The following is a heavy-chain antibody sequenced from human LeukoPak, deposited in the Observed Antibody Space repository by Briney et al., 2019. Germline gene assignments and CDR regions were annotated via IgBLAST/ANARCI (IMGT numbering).Heavy chain of an antibody. V-gene: IGHV4-4*02. CDR1: GGSISSSNW. CDR2: IYHSGST. Sequence: SETLSLTCAVSGGSISSSNWWSWVRQPPGKGLEWIGEIYHSGSTNYNPSLKSRVTISVDKSKNQFSLKLSSVTAADTAVYYCARDRGSGWYKYFQHWGQGTLVTVSS. CDR3: ARDRGSGWYKYFQH. D-gene: IGHD6-19*01. J-gene: IGHJ1*01.